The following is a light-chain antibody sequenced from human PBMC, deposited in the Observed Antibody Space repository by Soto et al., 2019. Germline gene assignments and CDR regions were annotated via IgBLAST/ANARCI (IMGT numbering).Light chain of an antibody. CDR2: DAS. CDR1: QTIDNY. J-gene: IGKJ4*01. V-gene: IGKV1-33*01. CDR3: QQYDTIPPV. Sequence: DMQMTQSPSSLSASVGDRVTITCRPSQTIDNYLNWYQHKPGKAPKLLISDASNLEIGVPSRFSGGGSGTDFTFTISSLQPEDSGTYYCQQYDTIPPVFGGGTKVEIK.